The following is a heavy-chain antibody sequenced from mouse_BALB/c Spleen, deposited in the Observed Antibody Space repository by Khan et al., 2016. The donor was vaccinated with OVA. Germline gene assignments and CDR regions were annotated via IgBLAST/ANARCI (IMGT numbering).Heavy chain of an antibody. V-gene: IGHV3-2*02. CDR2: INYSGNT. CDR3: ARKEYYDYDPVAY. D-gene: IGHD2-4*01. Sequence: EVQLQESGPGLVKPSQSLSLTCTVTGYSITSEYAWNWIRQFPGNKLEWMGYINYSGNTRFNPSLKSRTSITRATSKNQFFLQLNSVTTEDTATYNGARKEYYDYDPVAYWGQGTMVTVSS. J-gene: IGHJ3*01. CDR1: GYSITSEYA.